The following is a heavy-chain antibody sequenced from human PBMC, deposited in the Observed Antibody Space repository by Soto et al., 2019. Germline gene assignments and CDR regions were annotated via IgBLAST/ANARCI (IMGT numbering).Heavy chain of an antibody. CDR1: GDSITSIYH. D-gene: IGHD1-26*01. CDR2: IYHSGTT. J-gene: IGHJ4*02. Sequence: PWETLSLTCAVSGDSITSIYHRAWILHPPGRGLELVASIYHSGTTYYNPSLKSRVTISVDTSKNQFSLNLRSVTAADSAVYYCAVTGACDFDYWGQGALVTVS. CDR3: AVTGACDFDY. V-gene: IGHV4-38-2*01.